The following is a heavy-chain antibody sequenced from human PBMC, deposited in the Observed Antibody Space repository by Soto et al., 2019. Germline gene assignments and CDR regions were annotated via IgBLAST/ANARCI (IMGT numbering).Heavy chain of an antibody. CDR1: GFTFSSYG. Sequence: QVQLVESGGGVVQPGRSLRLSCAASGFTFSSYGMHWVRQAPGKGLEWVAVISYDGSNKYYADSVKGRFTISRDNSKNTLYLQMNCLRAEDTAVYYCAKDQGVAVAANYYYGMDVWGQGTTVTVSS. D-gene: IGHD6-19*01. CDR3: AKDQGVAVAANYYYGMDV. J-gene: IGHJ6*02. CDR2: ISYDGSNK. V-gene: IGHV3-30*18.